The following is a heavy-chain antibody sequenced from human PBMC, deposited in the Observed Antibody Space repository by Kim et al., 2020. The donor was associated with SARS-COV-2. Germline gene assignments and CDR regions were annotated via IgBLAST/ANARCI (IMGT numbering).Heavy chain of an antibody. D-gene: IGHD6-13*01. Sequence: DSVKGRFTISRDNAKNSLYLQMNSLRAEDTALYYCAKDREQLAGYYFDYWGQGTLVTVSS. V-gene: IGHV3-9*01. CDR3: AKDREQLAGYYFDY. J-gene: IGHJ4*02.